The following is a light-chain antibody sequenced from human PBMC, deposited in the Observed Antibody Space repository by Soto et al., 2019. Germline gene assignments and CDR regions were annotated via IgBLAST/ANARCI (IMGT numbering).Light chain of an antibody. J-gene: IGLJ1*01. V-gene: IGLV2-14*01. CDR1: SSDLAIYNY. CDR3: SSYTDSSNYV. CDR2: QVT. Sequence: QSDLTRPDSGAGSTGKKITISCTGTSSDLAIYNYVSWYQQQPGKAPKLMIYQVTNRPSGVSNRFSGSRSGNTASLTISGLQAEDEADYYCSSYTDSSNYVFGTGTKVTVL.